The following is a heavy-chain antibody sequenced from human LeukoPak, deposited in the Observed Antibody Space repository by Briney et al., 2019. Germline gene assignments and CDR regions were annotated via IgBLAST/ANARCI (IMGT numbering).Heavy chain of an antibody. CDR3: ARGGRRPVRTTALFDP. Sequence: ALVKVSCKASGYTFTSYDINWVRQATGQGLEWMGWMNPNSGNTGYAQKFQGRVTMTRNTSISTAYMELSSLRSEDTAVYYCARGGRRPVRTTALFDPWGQGTLVTVSS. J-gene: IGHJ5*02. V-gene: IGHV1-8*01. D-gene: IGHD4-11*01. CDR2: MNPNSGNT. CDR1: GYTFTSYD.